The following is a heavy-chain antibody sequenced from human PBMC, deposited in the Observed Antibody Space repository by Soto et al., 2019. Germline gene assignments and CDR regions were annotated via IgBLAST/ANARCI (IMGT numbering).Heavy chain of an antibody. Sequence: VQVLESGGDLVQPGGSLRLSCEASGFTFSNYAMSWVRQAPGKGLEWVSVISGSGGSTNYADSAKGRFTISRDNSMDTLYLQMNSLRAEDTAVYYCARVFYYDILTGKSYNMDVWGQGTTVIVSS. CDR1: GFTFSNYA. J-gene: IGHJ6*02. D-gene: IGHD3-9*01. CDR3: ARVFYYDILTGKSYNMDV. CDR2: ISGSGGST. V-gene: IGHV3-23*01.